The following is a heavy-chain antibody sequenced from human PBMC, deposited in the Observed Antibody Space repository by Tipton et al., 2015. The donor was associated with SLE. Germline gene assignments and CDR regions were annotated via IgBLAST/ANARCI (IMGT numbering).Heavy chain of an antibody. Sequence: SLRLSCAASGFTFSGYAMHWVRQAPGKGLGWVAFIRADGSNKDYADSVKGRFTISRDNSKNTLYLPMNRLRVEDTAVYYCAGGTGAYFDHWGQGTLVTVSS. D-gene: IGHD3-16*01. CDR1: GFTFSGYA. J-gene: IGHJ4*02. V-gene: IGHV3-30*02. CDR2: IRADGSNK. CDR3: AGGTGAYFDH.